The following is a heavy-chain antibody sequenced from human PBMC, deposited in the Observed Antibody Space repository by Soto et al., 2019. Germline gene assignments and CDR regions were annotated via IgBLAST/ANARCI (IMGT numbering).Heavy chain of an antibody. D-gene: IGHD3-10*01. Sequence: QVQLQESGPGLVKPSETLSLSCGVSGGSISQYYWSWIRQPAGKGLEWIGRIYSGGSTNYNPSLQRRVTMSVDTSKNKFSRELSCVTAADTAVYYCARGPGGFGDFSLDYWGQGTLVTVSS. J-gene: IGHJ4*02. V-gene: IGHV4-4*07. CDR3: ARGPGGFGDFSLDY. CDR1: GGSISQYY. CDR2: IYSGGST.